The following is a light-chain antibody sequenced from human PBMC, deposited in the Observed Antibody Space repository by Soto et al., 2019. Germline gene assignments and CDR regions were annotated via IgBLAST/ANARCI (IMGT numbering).Light chain of an antibody. J-gene: IGKJ1*01. CDR2: KAS. Sequence: IQMTHSPYTLSGSLSHRVTKTIGASQTISSWLAWYQQKPGKAPKLLIYKASTLKSGVPSRFSGSGSGTEFTLTISSLQPDDFATYYCQHYNSYSEAFGQGTKVDI. V-gene: IGKV1-5*03. CDR1: QTISSW. CDR3: QHYNSYSEA.